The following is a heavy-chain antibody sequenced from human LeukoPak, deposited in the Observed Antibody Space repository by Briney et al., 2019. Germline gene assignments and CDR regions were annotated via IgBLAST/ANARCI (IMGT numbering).Heavy chain of an antibody. D-gene: IGHD2-2*01. CDR3: ARDRYCSSTSCAGMDV. J-gene: IGHJ6*02. CDR1: GFTFSSYS. CDR2: ISSSGTYI. V-gene: IGHV3-21*01. Sequence: PGGSLRISCAASGFTFSSYSMTWVRQTPGKGLEWVSSISSSGTYIYYADSVKGRFTISRDNAKNSLYLQMNSLRAEDTAVYYCARDRYCSSTSCAGMDVWGQGTTVTVSS.